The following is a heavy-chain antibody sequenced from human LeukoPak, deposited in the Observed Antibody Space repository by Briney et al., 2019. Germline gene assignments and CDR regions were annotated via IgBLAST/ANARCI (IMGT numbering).Heavy chain of an antibody. Sequence: GASVKVSCKASGCTFTSYYMHWVREAPGQGLEWMGWINPNSGGTNYAQKFQGRVTMTRDTSISTAYMELSRLRSDDTAVYYCARDRGIMITFGGVMLYWGQGTLVTVSS. J-gene: IGHJ4*02. V-gene: IGHV1-2*02. D-gene: IGHD3-16*01. CDR3: ARDRGIMITFGGVMLY. CDR1: GCTFTSYY. CDR2: INPNSGGT.